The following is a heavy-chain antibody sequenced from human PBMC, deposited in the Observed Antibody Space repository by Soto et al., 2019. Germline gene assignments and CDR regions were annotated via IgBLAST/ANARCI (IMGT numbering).Heavy chain of an antibody. CDR3: ARGGENYSDGGGFNWFDP. Sequence: ASVKVSCKASGYTFTSYGISWVRQAPGQGLEWMGWISAYNGNTNYAQKFQGRVTLTRDTSTSTVYMEVRSLRSEDTAIYFCARGGENYSDGGGFNWFDPWGPGTQVTVSS. D-gene: IGHD3-22*01. V-gene: IGHV1-18*04. J-gene: IGHJ5*02. CDR1: GYTFTSYG. CDR2: ISAYNGNT.